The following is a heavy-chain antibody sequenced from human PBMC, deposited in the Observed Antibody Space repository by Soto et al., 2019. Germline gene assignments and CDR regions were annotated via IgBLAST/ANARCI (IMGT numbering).Heavy chain of an antibody. CDR1: GGSISSVGYY. V-gene: IGHV4-31*03. CDR2: IYYSGST. CDR3: ARDDSSMRKYYYGSGSPRYYGMDV. D-gene: IGHD3-10*01. Sequence: SETLSLPCTVSGGSISSVGYYWSWIRQHPGKGLEWIGYIYYSGSTYYNPSLKSRVTISVDTSKNQFSLKLSSVTAADTAVYYCARDDSSMRKYYYGSGSPRYYGMDVWGQGTTVTVSS. J-gene: IGHJ6*02.